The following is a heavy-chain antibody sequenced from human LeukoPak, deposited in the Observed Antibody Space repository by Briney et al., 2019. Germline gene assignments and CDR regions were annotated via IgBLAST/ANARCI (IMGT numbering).Heavy chain of an antibody. CDR1: GGSFSGYY. V-gene: IGHV4-34*01. D-gene: IGHD6-19*01. CDR2: INHSGST. J-gene: IGHJ6*03. Sequence: PSETLSLTCAVYGGSFSGYYWSWIRQPPGKGLEWIGEINHSGSTNYNPSLKSRVTISVDTSKNQFSLKLSSVTAADTAVYYCARHVMEQWLVYYYYYYMDVWGKGTTVTISS. CDR3: ARHVMEQWLVYYYYYYMDV.